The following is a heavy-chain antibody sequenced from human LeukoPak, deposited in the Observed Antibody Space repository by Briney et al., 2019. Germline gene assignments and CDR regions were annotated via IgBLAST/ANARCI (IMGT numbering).Heavy chain of an antibody. Sequence: SETLSLTCAVYGGSFSGYYWSWIRQPPGKGLEWIGKINHSGSTNYNPSLKSRVTISVDTSKNQFSLKLSSVTAADTAVYYCARGRGVRGVIVNLYYYGMDVWGQGTTVTVSS. CDR1: GGSFSGYY. CDR2: INHSGST. CDR3: ARGRGVRGVIVNLYYYGMDV. J-gene: IGHJ6*02. D-gene: IGHD3-10*01. V-gene: IGHV4-34*01.